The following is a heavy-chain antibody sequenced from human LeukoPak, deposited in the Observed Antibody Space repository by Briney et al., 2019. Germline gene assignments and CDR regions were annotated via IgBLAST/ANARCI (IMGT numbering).Heavy chain of an antibody. CDR2: ISGSGDST. Sequence: GGSLRLSCAASGFTVSSNYMSWVRQAPGKGLEWVSTISGSGDSTYYADSVRGRFTIPRDSSNNTLYLQMNSLRAEDTAVYYCAKDLVFNYGGSQWAFDVWGQGTMVTVSS. CDR1: GFTVSSNY. J-gene: IGHJ3*01. CDR3: AKDLVFNYGGSQWAFDV. V-gene: IGHV3-23*01. D-gene: IGHD2-21*01.